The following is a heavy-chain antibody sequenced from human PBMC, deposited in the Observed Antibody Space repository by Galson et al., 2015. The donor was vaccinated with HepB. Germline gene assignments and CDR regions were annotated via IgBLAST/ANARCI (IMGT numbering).Heavy chain of an antibody. V-gene: IGHV6-1*01. CDR2: TYYRSKWYN. CDR3: ARDSSGWYKAVWYFDL. J-gene: IGHJ2*01. Sequence: CAISGDSVSSNSAAWNWIRQSPSRGLEWLGRTYYRSKWYNDYAVSVKSRITINPDTSKNQFSLQLNPVTPEDTAVYYCARDSSGWYKAVWYFDLWGRGTLVTVSS. CDR1: GDSVSSNSAA. D-gene: IGHD6-19*01.